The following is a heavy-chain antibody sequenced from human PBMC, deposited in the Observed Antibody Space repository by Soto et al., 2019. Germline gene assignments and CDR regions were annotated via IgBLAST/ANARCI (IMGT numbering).Heavy chain of an antibody. J-gene: IGHJ6*02. Sequence: QVQLVESGGGVVQPGRSLRLSCAASGFTFSSYGMHWVRQAPGKGLEWVAVIWYDGSNKYYADSVKGRFTISRDNSKNTLYLQMNSLRAEDTAVYYCARMAARYYYYYYGMDVWGQGTTVTVSS. CDR2: IWYDGSNK. CDR3: ARMAARYYYYYYGMDV. CDR1: GFTFSSYG. D-gene: IGHD6-6*01. V-gene: IGHV3-33*01.